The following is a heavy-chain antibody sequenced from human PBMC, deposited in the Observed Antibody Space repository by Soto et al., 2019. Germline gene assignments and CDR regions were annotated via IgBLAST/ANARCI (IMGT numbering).Heavy chain of an antibody. V-gene: IGHV4-34*01. J-gene: IGHJ4*02. D-gene: IGHD4-17*01. CDR2: INHSGST. CDR1: GGSFSGYY. CDR3: ARGLSTVTTFGFDY. Sequence: QVQLQQWGAGLLKPSETLSLTCAVYGGSFSGYYWSWIRQPPGKGLEWIGEINHSGSTNYNPSLTSQVTISVDTSKNQFSLKLSSVTAADTAVYSCARGLSTVTTFGFDYWGQGTLVTVSS.